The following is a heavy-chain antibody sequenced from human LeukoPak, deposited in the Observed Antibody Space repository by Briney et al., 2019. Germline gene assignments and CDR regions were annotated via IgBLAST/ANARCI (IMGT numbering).Heavy chain of an antibody. Sequence: SETLSLTCTISGGSVSDYYWSWIRQSPGKGLEWIGYIYHAGSTSYSPSLKSRVTISADTSQNQFSLKLSSVTAADTAVYYCASRKLGNDYWGQGTLVTVSS. CDR2: IYHAGST. V-gene: IGHV4-59*02. CDR1: GGSVSDYY. J-gene: IGHJ4*02. CDR3: ASRKLGNDY. D-gene: IGHD7-27*01.